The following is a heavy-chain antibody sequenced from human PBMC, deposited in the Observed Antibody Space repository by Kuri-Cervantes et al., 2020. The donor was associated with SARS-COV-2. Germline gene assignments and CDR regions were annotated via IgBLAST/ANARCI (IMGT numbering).Heavy chain of an antibody. D-gene: IGHD6-19*01. CDR2: IYYSGST. Sequence: GSLRLSCTVSGGSISSHYWSWIRQPPGKGLEWIGYIYYSGSTNYNPTLKSRVTISVDTSKDQFSLKLSSVTAADTAVYYCARENVRSGWSRWFDPWGQGTLVTVSS. CDR3: ARENVRSGWSRWFDP. J-gene: IGHJ5*02. V-gene: IGHV4-59*11. CDR1: GGSISSHY.